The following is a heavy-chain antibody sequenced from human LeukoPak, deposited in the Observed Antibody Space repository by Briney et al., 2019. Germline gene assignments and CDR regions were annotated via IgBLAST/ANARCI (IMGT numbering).Heavy chain of an antibody. CDR2: IKSKTDGGTT. J-gene: IGHJ6*03. Sequence: GGSLRLSCAASGFTFSNAWMSWVRQAPGKGLEWVGRIKSKTDGGTTDYAAPVKGRFTISRDDSKNTLYLQMNSLKTEDTAVYYCTTDPVVVAASYYYMDVWGKGATVTVSS. V-gene: IGHV3-15*01. CDR3: TTDPVVVAASYYYMDV. CDR1: GFTFSNAW. D-gene: IGHD2-15*01.